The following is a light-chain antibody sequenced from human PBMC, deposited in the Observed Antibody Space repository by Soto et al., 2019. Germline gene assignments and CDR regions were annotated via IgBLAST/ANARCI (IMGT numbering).Light chain of an antibody. CDR3: QTWGTGIQV. J-gene: IGLJ3*02. V-gene: IGLV4-69*01. Sequence: QLVLTQSPSASASLGASVKLTCTLSSGYSSYAIAWHQQQPEKGPRYLMKLYSDGSHTKGDGIPDRFSGSSSGTERYLTISSLQSEDEADYYCQTWGTGIQVFGGGTKLTVL. CDR1: SGYSSYA. CDR2: LYSDGSH.